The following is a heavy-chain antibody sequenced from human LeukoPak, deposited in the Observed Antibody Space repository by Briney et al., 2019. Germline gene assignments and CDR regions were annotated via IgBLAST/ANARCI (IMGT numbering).Heavy chain of an antibody. D-gene: IGHD3-10*01. CDR1: GYTFTGYY. CDR2: MNPNSGNT. Sequence: GASVKVSCKASGYTFTGYYMHWVRQATGQGLEWMGWMNPNSGNTGYAQKFQGRVTITRNTSISTAYMELSSLRSEDTAVYYCARGWFGDLGWFDPWGQGTLVTVSS. CDR3: ARGWFGDLGWFDP. V-gene: IGHV1-8*03. J-gene: IGHJ5*02.